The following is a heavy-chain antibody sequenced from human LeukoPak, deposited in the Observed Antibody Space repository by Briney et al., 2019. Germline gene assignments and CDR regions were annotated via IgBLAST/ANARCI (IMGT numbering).Heavy chain of an antibody. CDR2: ISAYNGNA. D-gene: IGHD6-19*01. J-gene: IGHJ4*02. Sequence: ASVKVSCKASGYTFTSYGISWVRQAPGQGLEWMGWISAYNGNANYAQKLQGRVTMTTDTSTSTAYMELRSLRSDDTAVYYCAEDPIAVAGPYYFDYWGQGTLVTVSS. CDR3: AEDPIAVAGPYYFDY. CDR1: GYTFTSYG. V-gene: IGHV1-18*01.